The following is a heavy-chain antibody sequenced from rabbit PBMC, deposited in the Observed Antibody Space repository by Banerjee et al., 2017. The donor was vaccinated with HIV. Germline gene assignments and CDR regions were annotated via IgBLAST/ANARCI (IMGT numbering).Heavy chain of an antibody. CDR1: GFSFSSYYY. CDR3: ARAYVDGSVGVWNL. CDR2: IYAGSSGTT. D-gene: IGHD5-1*01. V-gene: IGHV1S40*01. J-gene: IGHJ4*01. Sequence: QSLEESGGDLVKPGASLTLTCTASGFSFSSYYYMCWVRQAPGKGLEWIACIYAGSSGTTEYASWAKGRFTISKTSSTTVTLQMTSLTVADTATYFCARAYVDGSVGVWNLWGPGTLVTVS.